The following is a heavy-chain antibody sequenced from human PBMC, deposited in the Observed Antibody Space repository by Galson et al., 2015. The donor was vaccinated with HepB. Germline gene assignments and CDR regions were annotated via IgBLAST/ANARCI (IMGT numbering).Heavy chain of an antibody. CDR3: TTDHLYINDSSDYDI. CDR1: GFTSDDYA. J-gene: IGHJ3*02. V-gene: IGHV3-9*02. D-gene: IGHD3-16*01. CDR2: ISWNSGST. Sequence: SLRLSCAASGFTSDDYAMHWVRQTPGKGLEWVSGISWNSGSTGYADSVKGRFTISRDNVKNSLYLQMNSLRAEDTALYYCTTDHLYINDSSDYDIWGQGTMVIVSS.